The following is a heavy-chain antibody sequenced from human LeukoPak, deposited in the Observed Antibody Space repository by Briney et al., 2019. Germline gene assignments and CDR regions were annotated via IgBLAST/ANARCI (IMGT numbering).Heavy chain of an antibody. J-gene: IGHJ4*02. V-gene: IGHV3-30-3*01. D-gene: IGHD2-2*01. CDR1: GFTFSSYA. CDR3: AAYCSSTSCYVGY. CDR2: ISYDGSSK. Sequence: GGSLTLSCAASGFTFSSYAMHWVRQAPPQALHSVAVISYDGSSKYYADSVKGRFTISRDNSKNTLYLQMNSLRAEDTAVYYCAAYCSSTSCYVGYWGQGTLVTVSS.